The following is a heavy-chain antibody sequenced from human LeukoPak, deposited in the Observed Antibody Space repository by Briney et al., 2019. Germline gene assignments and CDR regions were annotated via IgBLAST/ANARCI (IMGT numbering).Heavy chain of an antibody. D-gene: IGHD6-13*01. CDR2: ISGSGGST. J-gene: IGHJ6*02. CDR1: GFTFSNFA. V-gene: IGHV3-23*01. Sequence: GGSLRLSCAASGFTFSNFAMTWVRQAPGKGLEWVSAISGSGGSTYYADSVKGRFTISRDNSKNTLYLQMNSLRAEDTAVHYGRIDAQLDYYYYGMDVWGQGTTVTVSS. CDR3: RIDAQLDYYYYGMDV.